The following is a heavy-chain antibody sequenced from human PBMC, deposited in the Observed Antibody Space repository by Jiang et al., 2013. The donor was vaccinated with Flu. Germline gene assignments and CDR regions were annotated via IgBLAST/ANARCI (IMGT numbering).Heavy chain of an antibody. CDR3: AKDCGLAGDRDY. CDR2: INPSGGRT. CDR1: GYSFTSSK. Sequence: AEVKKPGASVKVSCKASGYSFTSSKIHWLRQAPGQGPEWMGIINPSGGRTTYAQKFQGRVTMTADTSTSTVYMELSSLRSEDTAVYYCAKDCGLAGDRDYWGQGTLVTVSS. D-gene: IGHD3/OR15-3a*01. J-gene: IGHJ4*02. V-gene: IGHV1-46*01.